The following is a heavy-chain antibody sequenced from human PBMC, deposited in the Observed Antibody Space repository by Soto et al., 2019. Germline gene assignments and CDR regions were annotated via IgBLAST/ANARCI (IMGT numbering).Heavy chain of an antibody. D-gene: IGHD5-12*01. CDR2: IYYSGST. CDR3: ARGGGYSGYDYATFDY. Sequence: PSETLSLTCTVPGGSVSTGSYYWSWIRQPPGKGLEWIGYIYYSGSTNYNPSLKSRVTISVGTSKNQFSLKLSSVTAADTAMYYCARGGGYSGYDYATFDYWG. CDR1: GGSVSTGSYY. V-gene: IGHV4-61*01. J-gene: IGHJ4*01.